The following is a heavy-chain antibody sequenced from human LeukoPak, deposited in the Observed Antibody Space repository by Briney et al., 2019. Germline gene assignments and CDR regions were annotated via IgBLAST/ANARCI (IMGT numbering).Heavy chain of an antibody. CDR3: AQQRQHCDGGSCFPPDH. V-gene: IGHV4-39*01. Sequence: SETLSLTCTVSGASISSTSDYWGWIRQPPGQGLEWIGTIYYTGRAYYNPSLKSRLTISVDMAKNQFSLKLNSMTATDTAIYYCAQQRQHCDGGSCFPPDHWGHGTLVTVSS. D-gene: IGHD2-15*01. J-gene: IGHJ4*01. CDR2: IYYTGRA. CDR1: GASISSTSDY.